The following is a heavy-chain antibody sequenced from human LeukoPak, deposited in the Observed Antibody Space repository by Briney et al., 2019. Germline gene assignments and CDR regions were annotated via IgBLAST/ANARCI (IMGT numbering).Heavy chain of an antibody. CDR3: ARGVRSVTYLYYYYYAMDV. V-gene: IGHV1-2*02. J-gene: IGHJ6*02. Sequence: ASVRVSCKASGYTFTGYYIHWVRQAPGQGLEWMGWINPNSGGTNYALKFQGRVTMTRDTSTNTAYMDMGRLRSDDTAVYYCARGVRSVTYLYYYYYAMDVWGQGTTVTVS. D-gene: IGHD4-17*01. CDR2: INPNSGGT. CDR1: GYTFTGYY.